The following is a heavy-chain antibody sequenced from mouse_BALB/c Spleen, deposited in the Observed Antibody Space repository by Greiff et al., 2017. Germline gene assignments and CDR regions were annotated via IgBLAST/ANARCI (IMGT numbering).Heavy chain of an antibody. D-gene: IGHD1-1*01. Sequence: VKLVESGPGLVAPSQSLSITCTVSGFSLTGYGVNWVRQPPGKGLEWLGMIWGDGSTDYNSALKSRLSISKDNSKSQVFLKMNSLQTDDTARYYCAREYYGSGGYYAMDYWGQGTSVTVSS. V-gene: IGHV2-6-7*01. J-gene: IGHJ4*01. CDR2: IWGDGST. CDR3: AREYYGSGGYYAMDY. CDR1: GFSLTGYG.